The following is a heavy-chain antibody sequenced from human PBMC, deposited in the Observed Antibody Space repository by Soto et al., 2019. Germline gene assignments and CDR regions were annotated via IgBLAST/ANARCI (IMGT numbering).Heavy chain of an antibody. D-gene: IGHD1-26*01. J-gene: IGHJ4*02. CDR1: GGSISSSNW. V-gene: IGHV4-4*02. CDR2: IYHSGNS. CDR3: ASWDPYIPEVPFDY. Sequence: SETLSLTCAVSGGSISSSNWWSWVRQPPGRGLEWIGEIYHSGNSNYNPSLKSRVTLSVDKSKNQFSLNLTSVTAAETAVYYCASWDPYIPEVPFDYCGQXTLVTVSS.